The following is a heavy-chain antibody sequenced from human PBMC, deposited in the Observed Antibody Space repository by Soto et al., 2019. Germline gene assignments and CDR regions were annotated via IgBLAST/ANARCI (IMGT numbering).Heavy chain of an antibody. CDR2: IYSGGNP. V-gene: IGHV3-53*01. CDR3: SRGPNADC. Sequence: EERLVQSGGGLVQPGGSLRLSCAASGFSVGGNYMSWVRQAPGKGLELVSLIYSGGNPFYADSMKGRFTLSRDNSNNMLYLQRDSLRAEDTAVYYCSRGPNADCWGQGTLVIVSS. D-gene: IGHD2-2*01. J-gene: IGHJ4*02. CDR1: GFSVGGNY.